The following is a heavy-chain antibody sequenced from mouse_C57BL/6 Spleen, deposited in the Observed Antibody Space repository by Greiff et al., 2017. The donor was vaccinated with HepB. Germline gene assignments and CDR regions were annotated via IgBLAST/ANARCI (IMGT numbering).Heavy chain of an antibody. V-gene: IGHV1-52*01. CDR3: AREPDYYGSSYGGFAY. CDR2: IDPSDSET. J-gene: IGHJ3*01. CDR1: GYTFTSYW. D-gene: IGHD1-1*01. Sequence: VQLQQPGAELVRPGSSVKLSCKASGYTFTSYWMHWVKQRPIQGLEWIGNIDPSDSETHYNQKFKDKATLTVDKSSSTAYMQLSSLTSEDSAVYYCAREPDYYGSSYGGFAYWGQGTLVTVSA.